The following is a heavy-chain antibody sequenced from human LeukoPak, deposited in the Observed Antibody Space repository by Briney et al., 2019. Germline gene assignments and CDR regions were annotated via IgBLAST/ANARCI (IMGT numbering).Heavy chain of an antibody. Sequence: GGSLRLSCAASGFTFGDYAMSWVRQAPGKGLEWVGFIRSKAYGGTTEYAASVKGRFTISRDDPKSIAYLQMNSLKTEDTAVYYCTRGLSWGLVGFYYYGMDVWGQGTTVTVSS. CDR1: GFTFGDYA. V-gene: IGHV3-49*04. CDR3: TRGLSWGLVGFYYYGMDV. J-gene: IGHJ6*02. D-gene: IGHD3-16*01. CDR2: IRSKAYGGTT.